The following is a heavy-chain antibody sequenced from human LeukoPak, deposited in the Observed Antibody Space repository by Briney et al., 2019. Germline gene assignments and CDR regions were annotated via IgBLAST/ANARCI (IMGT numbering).Heavy chain of an antibody. CDR3: AKDLQQLEAFDS. V-gene: IGHV3-21*01. CDR2: IRKDSSEL. D-gene: IGHD1-1*01. Sequence: GGSLRLSCIASGFTFSNAWMSWVRQAPGKGLEWLSSIRKDSSELFYADSVRGRFTISRDNAKNSLYLQMNSLRVEDTAVYYCAKDLQQLEAFDSWGQGTLVTVSS. CDR1: GFTFSNAW. J-gene: IGHJ4*02.